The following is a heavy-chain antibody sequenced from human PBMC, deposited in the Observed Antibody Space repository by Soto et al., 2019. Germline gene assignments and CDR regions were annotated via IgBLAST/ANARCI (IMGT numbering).Heavy chain of an antibody. CDR2: ISAYNGKR. D-gene: IGHD5-12*01. J-gene: IGHJ3*02. CDR3: ARGRIVASIHDAFEI. V-gene: IGHV1-18*01. CDR1: GYPFTSYG. Sequence: VASVKVSCKASGYPFTSYGISWVRQAPGQGLEWVAWISAYNGKRDTAQKFQDRVTMTLDTSTDTAHMDLGDLTSADTAVYYCARGRIVASIHDAFEIWGQGTKVTVSS.